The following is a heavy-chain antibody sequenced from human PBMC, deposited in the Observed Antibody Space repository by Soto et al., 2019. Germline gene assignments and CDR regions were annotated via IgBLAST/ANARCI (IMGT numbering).Heavy chain of an antibody. J-gene: IGHJ3*02. D-gene: IGHD3-10*01. CDR1: GGSISSYY. Sequence: SETLSLTCTVSGGSISSYYGSWIRQPPGKGLEWIGYIYYSGSTNYNPSLKSRVTISVDTSKNQFSLKLSSVTAADTAVYYCARSRPNNLLWFGDAAFDIWGQGTMVTVS. V-gene: IGHV4-59*01. CDR3: ARSRPNNLLWFGDAAFDI. CDR2: IYYSGST.